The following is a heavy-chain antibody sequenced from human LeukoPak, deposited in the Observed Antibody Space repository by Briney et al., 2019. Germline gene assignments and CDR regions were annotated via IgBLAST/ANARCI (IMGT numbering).Heavy chain of an antibody. Sequence: PGGSLRLSCAASGFTFSDYYMSWIRQAPGKGLEWVSAISGSGGSTYYADSVKGRFTISRDNSKNTLYLQMNSLRAEDTAVYYCAKDPAITVTTSAQYFQHWGQGTLVTVSS. V-gene: IGHV3-23*01. J-gene: IGHJ1*01. D-gene: IGHD4-17*01. CDR1: GFTFSDYY. CDR3: AKDPAITVTTSAQYFQH. CDR2: ISGSGGST.